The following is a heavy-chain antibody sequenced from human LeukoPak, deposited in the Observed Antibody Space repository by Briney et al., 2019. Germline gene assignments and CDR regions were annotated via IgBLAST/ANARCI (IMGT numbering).Heavy chain of an antibody. Sequence: GGSLRLSCAASGFTFSNYWMSWARQAPGKGLEWVANMKQDGSEIYYADSVKGRFTIARDNAKNSLYLQMNNLRAEDTAVYYCAKREGYSIFDYWGQGTLVTVSS. D-gene: IGHD5-24*01. J-gene: IGHJ4*02. CDR3: AKREGYSIFDY. CDR1: GFTFSNYW. CDR2: MKQDGSEI. V-gene: IGHV3-7*03.